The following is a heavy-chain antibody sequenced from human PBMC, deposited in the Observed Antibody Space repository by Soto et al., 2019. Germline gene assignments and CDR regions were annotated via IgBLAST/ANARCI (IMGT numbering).Heavy chain of an antibody. CDR3: ARDLAGTVAFDI. J-gene: IGHJ3*02. D-gene: IGHD1-7*01. CDR1: GGSISSGGYY. V-gene: IGHV4-31*03. Sequence: QVQLQESGPGLVKPSQTLSLTCTVSGGSISSGGYYWSWIRQHPGKGLEWFGYIYYSGSTYYNPSLKSRVTVTVDTSKNQVSLKLSSVTAADTAVYYCARDLAGTVAFDIWGQGTMVTVSA. CDR2: IYYSGST.